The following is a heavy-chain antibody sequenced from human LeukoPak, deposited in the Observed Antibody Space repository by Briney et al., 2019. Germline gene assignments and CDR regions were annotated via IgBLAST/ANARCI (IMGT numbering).Heavy chain of an antibody. V-gene: IGHV5-51*01. CDR2: IYPGDSDT. CDR1: GYIFTSYW. CDR3: ARQPELGIYDY. D-gene: IGHD7-27*01. J-gene: IGHJ4*02. Sequence: GEALEISRQGSGYIFTSYWIDLVRQVPGKGLEVVGIIYPGDSDTRHSPSFQGQVTISAANSIRLASLQWSILKASATAMYYCARQPELGIYDYWGQGTLVTVSS.